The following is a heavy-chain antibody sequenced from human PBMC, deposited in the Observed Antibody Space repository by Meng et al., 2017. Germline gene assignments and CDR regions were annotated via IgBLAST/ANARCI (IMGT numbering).Heavy chain of an antibody. CDR1: GFTFSSYA. CDR2: ISGSGGST. V-gene: IGHV3-23*01. D-gene: IGHD6-13*01. CDR3: AKDPDRGEQQLSSIFEY. Sequence: GESLKISCAASGFTFSSYAMSWVRQAPGKGLEWVSAISGSGGSTYYADSVKGRFTISRDNSKNTLYLQMNSLRAEDTAVYYCAKDPDRGEQQLSSIFEYWGQGTLVTVSS. J-gene: IGHJ4*02.